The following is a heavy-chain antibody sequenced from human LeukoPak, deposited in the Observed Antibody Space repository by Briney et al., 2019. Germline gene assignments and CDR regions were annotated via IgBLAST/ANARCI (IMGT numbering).Heavy chain of an antibody. D-gene: IGHD2/OR15-2a*01. J-gene: IGHJ4*02. V-gene: IGHV4-61*02. CDR3: ARRNMEG. Sequence: SETLSLTCTVSGGSISSGSYYWSWIRQPAGKGLEWIGRIYTSGSTNYNPSLKSRVTISVDTSKNQFSLKLSSVTAADTAVYYCARRNMEGWGQGTLVTVSS. CDR1: GGSISSGSYY. CDR2: IYTSGST.